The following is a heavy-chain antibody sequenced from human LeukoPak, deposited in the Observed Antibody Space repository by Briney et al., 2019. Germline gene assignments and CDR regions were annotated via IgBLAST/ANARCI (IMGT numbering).Heavy chain of an antibody. D-gene: IGHD3-10*01. J-gene: IGHJ4*02. CDR1: GFTFTDYY. CDR3: ASHYYYGPESYYY. CDR2: ISSSSSII. Sequence: PGGSLRLSCAASGFTFTDYYMSWIRQAPGKGLEWVSHISSSSSIIHYADSVKGRFTISRDNAKHLMYLQMNSLRAEDTAVYYCASHYYYGPESYYYWGQGTLVTVSS. V-gene: IGHV3-11*01.